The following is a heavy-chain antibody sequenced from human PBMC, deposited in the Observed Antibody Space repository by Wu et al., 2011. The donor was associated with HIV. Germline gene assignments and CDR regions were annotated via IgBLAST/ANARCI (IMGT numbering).Heavy chain of an antibody. CDR3: ARSGVSAEYYFYYMNV. CDR2: IIPVYGTA. CDR1: GGTLSSYE. J-gene: IGHJ6*03. D-gene: IGHD2-2*01. Sequence: QVQLVQSGAEVKKPGSSVKVSCKASGGTLSSYEISWVRQAPGQGLEWIGRIIPVYGTANYAQKFQGRVTITADKSATTVYMELRSLRSEDTAMYYCARSGVSAEYYFYYMNVWGKGTTVTVSS. V-gene: IGHV1-69*14.